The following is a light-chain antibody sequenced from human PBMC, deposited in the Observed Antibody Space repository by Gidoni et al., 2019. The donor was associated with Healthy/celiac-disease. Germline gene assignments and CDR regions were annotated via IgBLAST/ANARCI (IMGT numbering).Light chain of an antibody. Sequence: QSALTQPASFSGSPGQSITISCTGTSSDVGGYNYVSWYQQHPGKAPKLMIYDVSNRPSGVSNRFSGSKSGNTASLTISGLQAEDEADYYCSSYTSSSTLVVFGGGTKLTVL. V-gene: IGLV2-14*03. J-gene: IGLJ2*01. CDR1: SSDVGGYNY. CDR3: SSYTSSSTLVV. CDR2: DVS.